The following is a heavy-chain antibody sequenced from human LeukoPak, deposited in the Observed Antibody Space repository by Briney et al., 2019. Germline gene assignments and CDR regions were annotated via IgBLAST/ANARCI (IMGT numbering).Heavy chain of an antibody. CDR1: GFTVSSNY. CDR2: IYSGGST. Sequence: GGSLRLSCAASGFTVSSNYMSWVRQAPGKGLEWVSVIYSGGSTYYADSVKGRFTISRDNSKNTLYPQMNSLRAEDTAVYYCARDGRSWYGNYYYYGMDVWGKGTTVTVS. V-gene: IGHV3-53*01. CDR3: ARDGRSWYGNYYYYGMDV. J-gene: IGHJ6*04. D-gene: IGHD6-13*01.